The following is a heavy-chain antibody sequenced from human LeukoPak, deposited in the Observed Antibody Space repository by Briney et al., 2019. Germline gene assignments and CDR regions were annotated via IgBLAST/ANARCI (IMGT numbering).Heavy chain of an antibody. V-gene: IGHV3-7*01. J-gene: IGHJ4*02. CDR3: ARDKSGSGRHTAGLR. CDR1: GFTFSSYW. CDR2: IKQDGSEK. Sequence: GGSLRLSCAASGFTFSSYWMTWVRQAPGKGLEWVANIKQDGSEKYYVDSVKGRFTVSRDNAKNSLYLQMNSLRADDTAVYYCARDKSGSGRHTAGLRWGQGTLVTVSS. D-gene: IGHD3-10*01.